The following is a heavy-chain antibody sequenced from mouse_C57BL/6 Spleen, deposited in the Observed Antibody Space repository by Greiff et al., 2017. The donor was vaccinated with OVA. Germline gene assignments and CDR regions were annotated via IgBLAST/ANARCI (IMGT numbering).Heavy chain of an antibody. CDR3: ARAITTVVEGFAY. CDR2: IHPNSGST. J-gene: IGHJ3*01. V-gene: IGHV1-64*01. Sequence: QVQLKQSGAELVKPGASVKLSCKASGYTFTSYWMHWVKQRPGQGLEWIGMIHPNSGSTNYNEKFKSKATLTVDKSSSTAYMQLSSLTSEDSAVYYCARAITTVVEGFAYWGQGTLVTVSA. D-gene: IGHD1-1*01. CDR1: GYTFTSYW.